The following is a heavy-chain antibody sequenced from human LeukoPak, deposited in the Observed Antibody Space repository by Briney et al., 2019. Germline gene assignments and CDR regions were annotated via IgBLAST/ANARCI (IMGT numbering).Heavy chain of an antibody. D-gene: IGHD2-15*01. Sequence: GGSPRLSCAASGFTVSSNYMSWVRQAPGKGLEWVSSLSGNSDYIFYADSVKGRFTISRDNSRSSLYLQMNSLRGDDTAVYYCARRGAGDYCFDYWGQGILVTVSS. CDR3: ARRGAGDYCFDY. J-gene: IGHJ4*02. V-gene: IGHV3-21*01. CDR1: GFTVSSNY. CDR2: LSGNSDYI.